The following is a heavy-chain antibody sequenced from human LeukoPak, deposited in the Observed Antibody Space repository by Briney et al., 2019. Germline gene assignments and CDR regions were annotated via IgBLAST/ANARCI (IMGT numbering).Heavy chain of an antibody. V-gene: IGHV5-51*01. J-gene: IGHJ5*02. CDR3: ARSPTYYYGSGSYYNGVYWFDP. Sequence: GESLKISCKGSGYSFTSYWIGWVRQMPGKGLEWMGLIYPGDSDTRYSPSFQGQVTISADKSISTAYLQWSSLKASDTAMYYCARSPTYYYGSGSYYNGVYWFDPWGQGTLVTVSS. CDR2: IYPGDSDT. CDR1: GYSFTSYW. D-gene: IGHD3-10*01.